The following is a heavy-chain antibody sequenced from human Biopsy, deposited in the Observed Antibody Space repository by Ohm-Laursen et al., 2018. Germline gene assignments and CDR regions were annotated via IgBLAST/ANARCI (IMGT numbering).Heavy chain of an antibody. Sequence: RISCNAPGGTFSRYGINWVRQAPGQGLEWLGGNIPILGTGNYAQKFQGRVTVAADTSTSTATMELRSLRSDDTAVYYCATKLTGYFHHWGQGTLVTVSS. V-gene: IGHV1-69*06. J-gene: IGHJ1*01. D-gene: IGHD3-9*01. CDR2: NIPILGTG. CDR1: GGTFSRYG. CDR3: ATKLTGYFHH.